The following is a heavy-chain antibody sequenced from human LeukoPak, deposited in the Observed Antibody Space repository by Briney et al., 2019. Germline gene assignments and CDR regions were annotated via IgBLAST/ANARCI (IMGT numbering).Heavy chain of an antibody. V-gene: IGHV3-23*01. D-gene: IGHD3-22*01. CDR3: ANHYDTSGYHYFDY. CDR1: GFTFSSYA. Sequence: PGGSLRLSCAASGFTFSSYAMSWVRQAPGKGLEWVSGSNGSGGRTYYADSVKGRFTISRDNSKNTLYLQMNSLRAEDTAVYYCANHYDTSGYHYFDYWGQGALVTVSS. CDR2: SNGSGGRT. J-gene: IGHJ4*02.